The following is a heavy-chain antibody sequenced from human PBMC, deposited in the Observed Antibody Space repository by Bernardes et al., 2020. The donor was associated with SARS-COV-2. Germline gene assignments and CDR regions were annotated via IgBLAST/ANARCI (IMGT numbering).Heavy chain of an antibody. CDR3: ARDSHVWGGYRTLAY. D-gene: IGHD3-16*02. CDR2: ISPYNGNT. J-gene: IGHJ4*02. V-gene: IGHV1-18*04. CDR1: GYIFTSYD. Sequence: ASVKVSCKASGYIFTSYDITWVRQAPGQGLEWMGWISPYNGNTNFAEKFQGRVTMTTDTSTSTAYMELTSLTSDDTAVYFCARDSHVWGGYRTLAYWRQGTLVTVSA.